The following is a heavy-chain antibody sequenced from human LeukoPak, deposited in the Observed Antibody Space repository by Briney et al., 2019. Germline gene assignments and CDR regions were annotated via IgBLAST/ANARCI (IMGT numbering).Heavy chain of an antibody. V-gene: IGHV3-23*01. CDR1: GFMFNNYA. CDR3: ARGWYNFDY. J-gene: IGHJ4*02. D-gene: IGHD6-19*01. CDR2: INSGERR. Sequence: GGSLRLSCAPSGFMFNNYAVSWVRQAPGKGLEWVSGINSGERRYYADSVRGRFTISRDNSKNTLYLQMHSLRAEDTAVYFCARGWYNFDYWGQGTLVTVSS.